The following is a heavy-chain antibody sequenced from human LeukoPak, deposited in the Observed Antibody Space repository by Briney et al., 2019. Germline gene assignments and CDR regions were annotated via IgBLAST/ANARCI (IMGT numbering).Heavy chain of an antibody. CDR2: ISYDGSNR. J-gene: IGHJ3*02. Sequence: GGSLRLSCAASGFAFSSYGMHWVRQAPGKGLEWVAVISYDGSNRYYADSVKGRFTISRDNSKNTLYQQMNSLRAEDTAVYYCAKDGLGYYYDSSGRDAFDIWRQGKRVSVSS. CDR3: AKDGLGYYYDSSGRDAFDI. CDR1: GFAFSSYG. V-gene: IGHV3-30*18. D-gene: IGHD3-22*01.